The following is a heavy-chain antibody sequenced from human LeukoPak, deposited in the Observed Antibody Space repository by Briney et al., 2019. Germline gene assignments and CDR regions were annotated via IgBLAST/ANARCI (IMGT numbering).Heavy chain of an antibody. CDR1: GFTFSSYE. CDR2: ISTGGSTI. Sequence: GESLRLSCLVSGFTFSSYEMNWVRQGPGKGLEWVSYISTGGSTIYYADSVKGRFTISRDNAKNSLYMQMNSLRAEDTAIYYCARADRNDDYYYYYMDVWGKGTTLTVSS. J-gene: IGHJ6*03. D-gene: IGHD1-1*01. V-gene: IGHV3-48*03. CDR3: ARADRNDDYYYYYMDV.